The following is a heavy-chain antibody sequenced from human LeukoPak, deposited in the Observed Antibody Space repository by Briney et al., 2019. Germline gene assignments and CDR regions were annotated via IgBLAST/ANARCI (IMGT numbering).Heavy chain of an antibody. CDR1: GFTFSSYA. D-gene: IGHD3-3*01. V-gene: IGHV3-23*01. J-gene: IGHJ4*02. Sequence: GGSLRLSCVASGFTFSSYAMSWVRQAPGKGLEWVSAISGSGGSTYYADSVKGRFTISRDNSKNTLYLQMNSLRAEDTAVYYCAKVPYDFWSGYYSFDYWGQGTLVTVSS. CDR2: ISGSGGST. CDR3: AKVPYDFWSGYYSFDY.